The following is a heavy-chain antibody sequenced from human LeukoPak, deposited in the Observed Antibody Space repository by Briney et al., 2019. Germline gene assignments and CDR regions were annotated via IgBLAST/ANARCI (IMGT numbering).Heavy chain of an antibody. Sequence: VRQXPGQGLXWXXWIXPNSGXTNYAQKFQGWVTMTRDTSISTAYMELSRLRSDDTAVYYCARGATYYYDSSGYYSNDYFDYWGQGTLVTVSS. CDR2: IXPNSGXT. D-gene: IGHD3-22*01. CDR3: ARGATYYYDSSGYYSNDYFDY. V-gene: IGHV1-2*04. J-gene: IGHJ4*02.